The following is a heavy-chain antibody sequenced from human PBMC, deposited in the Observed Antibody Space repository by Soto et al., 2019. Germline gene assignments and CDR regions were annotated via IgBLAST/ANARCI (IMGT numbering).Heavy chain of an antibody. J-gene: IGHJ4*02. CDR1: GGTFSSHV. Sequence: QVQLVQSGAEVKKPGSSVKVSCKASGGTFSSHVFNWVRQAPGQGLEWMGGIMPIIGTANYAQKFQGRVTITEDESMNTPFMKLSSLRSEDTAVYYCARDSEFRDGNISHLDYGGQRALVTVSS. D-gene: IGHD3-10*01. V-gene: IGHV1-69*01. CDR2: IMPIIGTA. CDR3: ARDSEFRDGNISHLDY.